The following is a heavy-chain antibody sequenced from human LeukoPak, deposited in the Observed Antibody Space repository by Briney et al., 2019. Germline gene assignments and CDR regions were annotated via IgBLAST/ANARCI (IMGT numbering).Heavy chain of an antibody. D-gene: IGHD5-24*01. J-gene: IGHJ4*02. Sequence: ASVKVSCKASGYTVTGYYMHWVRQAPGQGLEWMGWISAYDGLTNYAQRFQGRVTMTTDTSTTTVYMELRSLRSDDTATYFCARDGATAGQFDFWGQGTRVTVSS. CDR3: ARDGATAGQFDF. CDR2: ISAYDGLT. V-gene: IGHV1-18*04. CDR1: GYTVTGYY.